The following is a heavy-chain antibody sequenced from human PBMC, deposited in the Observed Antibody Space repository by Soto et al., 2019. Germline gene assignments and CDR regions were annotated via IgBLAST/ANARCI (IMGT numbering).Heavy chain of an antibody. CDR2: ISGGGGST. V-gene: IGHV3-23*01. Sequence: GGSLRLSCAASGFTFSSYAMSWVRQAPGKGLEWVSAISGGGGSTYYADSVKGRFTISRDNSKNTLYLQMNSLRAEDTAVYYCAKDLPIAVAGTPGPWGQGTLVTVSS. D-gene: IGHD6-19*01. J-gene: IGHJ4*02. CDR1: GFTFSSYA. CDR3: AKDLPIAVAGTPGP.